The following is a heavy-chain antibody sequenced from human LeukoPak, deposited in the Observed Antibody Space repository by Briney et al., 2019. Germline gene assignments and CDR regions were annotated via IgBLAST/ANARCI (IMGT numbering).Heavy chain of an antibody. V-gene: IGHV3-11*01. CDR3: ARVSANGYNHDAFDI. J-gene: IGHJ3*02. D-gene: IGHD5-24*01. CDR1: GFTFSDYY. Sequence: PGGSLRLSCAASGFTFSDYYMSWIRQPPGKGLEWVSYISSSGSTIYYPDSVKGRFTISRDNAKNSLYLQMNSLRAEDTAVYYCARVSANGYNHDAFDIWGQGTMVTVSS. CDR2: ISSSGSTI.